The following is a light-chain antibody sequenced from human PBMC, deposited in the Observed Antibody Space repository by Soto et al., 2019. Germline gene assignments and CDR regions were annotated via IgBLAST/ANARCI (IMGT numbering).Light chain of an antibody. CDR2: EVS. V-gene: IGLV2-14*01. CDR1: SSDVGAYNY. J-gene: IGLJ1*01. Sequence: QAALTQPASVSGPPGQSITISCTGTSSDVGAYNYVSWYQQHPGKAPKLMIYEVSNRPSGVSNRFSGSKSGNTASLTISGLQADDEADYYCSSYISSSTLVFGTGTKVTV. CDR3: SSYISSSTLV.